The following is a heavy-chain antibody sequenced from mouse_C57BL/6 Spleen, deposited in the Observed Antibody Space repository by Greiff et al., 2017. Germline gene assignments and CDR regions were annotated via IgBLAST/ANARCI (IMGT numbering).Heavy chain of an antibody. D-gene: IGHD2-5*01. V-gene: IGHV2-2*01. Sequence: QVQLKESGPGLVQPSQSLSITCTVSGFSLTSYGVHWVRQSPGKGLEWLGVIWSGGSTDYNAAFISRLSISKDNSKSQVFFKMNSLQADETAIYYCARPSENDYSNLFAYWGQGTLVTVSA. CDR2: IWSGGST. CDR3: ARPSENDYSNLFAY. J-gene: IGHJ3*01. CDR1: GFSLTSYG.